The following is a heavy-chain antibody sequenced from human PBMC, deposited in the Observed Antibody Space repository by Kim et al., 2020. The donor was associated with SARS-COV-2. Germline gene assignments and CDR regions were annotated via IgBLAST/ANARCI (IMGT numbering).Heavy chain of an antibody. V-gene: IGHV4-39*01. Sequence: YYNPSLKSRVTISVDTSKNQFSLKLSSVTAADTAVYYCGVVVITTGYFQHWGQGTLVTVSS. D-gene: IGHD3-22*01. J-gene: IGHJ1*01. CDR3: GVVVITTGYFQH.